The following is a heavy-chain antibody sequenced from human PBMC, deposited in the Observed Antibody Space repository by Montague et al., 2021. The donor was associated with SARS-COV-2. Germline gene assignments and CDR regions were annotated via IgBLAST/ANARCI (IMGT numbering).Heavy chain of an antibody. CDR2: IYGDDDE. D-gene: IGHD1-26*01. CDR1: GFSLSTSAVS. Sequence: PALVKPTQALTLTCTFSGFSLSTSAVSVAWIRQPPGKALEWLALIYGDDDERYSPSLKSRLTITKDTSKNQVVLTMTNMDPVDSATYYCAHKFPSNSGSPFTSWGRGTLVTVSS. J-gene: IGHJ5*02. V-gene: IGHV2-5*02. CDR3: AHKFPSNSGSPFTS.